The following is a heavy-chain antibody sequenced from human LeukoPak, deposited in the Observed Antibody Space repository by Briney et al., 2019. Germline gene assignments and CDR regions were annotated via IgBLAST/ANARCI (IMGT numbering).Heavy chain of an antibody. CDR3: ARADYCEGSAFDI. J-gene: IGHJ3*02. V-gene: IGHV4-39*07. Sequence: SETLSLTCTVSGDSISSSSYYWGWIRQPPGKGLEWIGSIYYSGSTYYNPSLKSRVTISVDTSKNQFSLKLSSVTAADTAVYYCARADYCEGSAFDIWGQGTMVTVSS. CDR2: IYYSGST. D-gene: IGHD2/OR15-2a*01. CDR1: GDSISSSSYY.